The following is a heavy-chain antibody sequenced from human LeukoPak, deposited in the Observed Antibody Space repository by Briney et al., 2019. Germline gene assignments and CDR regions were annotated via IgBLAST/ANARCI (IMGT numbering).Heavy chain of an antibody. CDR3: ARSADSSSSISISPFDY. Sequence: GGSLRLSCVASGFTLRSYGLNWVRKAPGKGREWVSFISTSSSYIYYGDSVKGRFTISRDNAKNSLFLQMNSLRAEDTAVYYCARSADSSSSISISPFDYWGQGTQITVSS. V-gene: IGHV3-21*06. J-gene: IGHJ4*02. CDR2: ISTSSSYI. D-gene: IGHD6-6*01. CDR1: GFTLRSYG.